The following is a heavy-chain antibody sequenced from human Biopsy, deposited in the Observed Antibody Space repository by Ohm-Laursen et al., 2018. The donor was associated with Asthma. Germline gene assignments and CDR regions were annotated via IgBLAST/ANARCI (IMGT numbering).Heavy chain of an antibody. D-gene: IGHD5-12*01. CDR1: GYTFTSYY. J-gene: IGHJ6*02. CDR2: INPPTGDT. CDR3: ARGYSGSDRIVYYYSGLEV. Sequence: GASVKVSCKTSGYTFTSYYIHWVRQAPGQGLEWVGIINPPTGDTSYAQKFLGRVTVTRDTSTSTVYMELSSLRSEDTAVYYCARGYSGSDRIVYYYSGLEVWGQGTTVTVSS. V-gene: IGHV1-46*01.